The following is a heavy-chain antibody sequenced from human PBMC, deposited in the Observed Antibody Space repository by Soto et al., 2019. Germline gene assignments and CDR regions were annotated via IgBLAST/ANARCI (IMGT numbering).Heavy chain of an antibody. V-gene: IGHV1-69*06. J-gene: IGHJ4*02. CDR2: IIPIFGTA. CDR3: AHRPSGWYLFDY. Sequence: GASVKVSCKASGGTFSSYAISCVRQAPGQGLEWMGGIIPIFGTANYAQKFQGRVTITADKSTSTAYMELSSLRSEDTAVYYCAHRPSGWYLFDYWGQGTLVTVSS. CDR1: GGTFSSYA. D-gene: IGHD6-19*01.